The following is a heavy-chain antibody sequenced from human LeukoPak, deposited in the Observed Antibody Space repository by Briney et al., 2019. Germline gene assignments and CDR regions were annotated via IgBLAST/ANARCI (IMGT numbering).Heavy chain of an antibody. CDR1: GFTFSNYW. V-gene: IGHV3-7*01. Sequence: GGSLRLSCAASGFTFSNYWMSWVRQAPGKGLEWVANIKQDGSEKYYVDSVKGRFTISRDNAKNSLYLQMNSLRAEDTAVYYCARRSNWFDPWGQGTLVTVSS. J-gene: IGHJ5*02. D-gene: IGHD6-19*01. CDR2: IKQDGSEK. CDR3: ARRSNWFDP.